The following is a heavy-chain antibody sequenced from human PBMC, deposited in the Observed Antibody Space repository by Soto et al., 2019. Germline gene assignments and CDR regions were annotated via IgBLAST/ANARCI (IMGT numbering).Heavy chain of an antibody. CDR2: IYHSGNT. Sequence: QVQLQESGPGLVKPSQTLSLTCTVSDGSISSGDYYWGWIRQPPWKGLEWIGYIYHSGNTYYNPSLKSRLSMSVDTSKNQFSLNLNSVTASDTAVYYCATAALAADYFGHWGQGTQVTVSS. CDR1: DGSISSGDYY. D-gene: IGHD6-19*01. CDR3: ATAALAADYFGH. J-gene: IGHJ4*02. V-gene: IGHV4-30-4*08.